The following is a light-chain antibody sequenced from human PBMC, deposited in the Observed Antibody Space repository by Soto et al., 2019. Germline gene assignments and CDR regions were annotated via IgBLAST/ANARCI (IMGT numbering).Light chain of an antibody. CDR1: QSVGTY. Sequence: EIVLTQSPATLSLSPGERATLSCRASQSVGTYLAWHQQKPGQAPRLLLYDASTRATGIPARFSGSGSGTDFTLTLSSLEPEDFAVYYCHQRSSWPLTFGGGTKVEIK. J-gene: IGKJ4*01. CDR2: DAS. CDR3: HQRSSWPLT. V-gene: IGKV3-11*01.